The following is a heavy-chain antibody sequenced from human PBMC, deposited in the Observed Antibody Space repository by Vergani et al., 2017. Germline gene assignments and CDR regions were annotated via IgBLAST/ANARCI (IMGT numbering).Heavy chain of an antibody. V-gene: IGHV1-46*01. Sequence: QVQLVQSGAEVKKPGASVKVSCKASGYTFTSYYMHWVRQAPGQGLEWMGIINPSGGSTSYAQKFQGRVTMTRDTSTSTVYMELSRLRSDDTAVYYCATNSMVRGDWFDPWGQGTLVTVSS. CDR1: GYTFTSYY. CDR3: ATNSMVRGDWFDP. D-gene: IGHD3-10*01. CDR2: INPSGGST. J-gene: IGHJ5*02.